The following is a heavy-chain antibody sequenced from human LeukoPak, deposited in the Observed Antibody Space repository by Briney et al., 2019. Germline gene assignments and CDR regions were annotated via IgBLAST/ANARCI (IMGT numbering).Heavy chain of an antibody. CDR2: IYYSGST. V-gene: IGHV4-59*01. CDR3: ARASISSSHAFDI. CDR1: GGSISSYY. D-gene: IGHD6-6*01. Sequence: SETLSLTCTVSGGSISSYYWSWIRQPPGKGLEWIGYIYYSGSTNYNPSLKSRVTISVDTSKNQFSLKLSSVTAADTAVYYCARASISSSHAFDIWGQGAMVTVSS. J-gene: IGHJ3*02.